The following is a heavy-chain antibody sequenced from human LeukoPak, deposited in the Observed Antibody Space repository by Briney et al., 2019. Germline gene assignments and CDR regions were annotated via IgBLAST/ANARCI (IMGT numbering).Heavy chain of an antibody. J-gene: IGHJ6*03. D-gene: IGHD3-9*01. CDR3: ARVYYDILRSPPVSYMDV. CDR2: IYTSGST. CDR1: GGSISSGSYY. Sequence: PSETLSHTCTVSGGSISSGSYYWSWIRQPAGKGLEWIGRIYTSGSTNYNPSLKSRVTISVDTSKDQFSLKLSSVTAADTAVYYCARVYYDILRSPPVSYMDVWGKGTTVTISS. V-gene: IGHV4-61*02.